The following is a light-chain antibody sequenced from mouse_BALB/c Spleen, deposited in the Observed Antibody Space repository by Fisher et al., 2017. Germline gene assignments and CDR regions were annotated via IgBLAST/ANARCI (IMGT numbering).Light chain of an antibody. J-gene: IGKJ2*01. Sequence: IVLTQTPAIMSASLGEKVTMSCRASSSVSYMHWYQQKSGTSPKRWIYDTSKLASGVPARFSGSGSGTSYSLTISSMEAEDAATYYCQQFTSSPYTFGGGTKLEIK. V-gene: IGKV4-59*01. CDR1: SSVSY. CDR3: QQFTSSPYT. CDR2: DTS.